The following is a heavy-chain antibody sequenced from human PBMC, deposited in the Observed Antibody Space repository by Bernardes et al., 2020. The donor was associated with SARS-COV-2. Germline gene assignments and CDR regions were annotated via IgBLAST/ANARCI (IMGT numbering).Heavy chain of an antibody. D-gene: IGHD2-2*01. CDR2: INHSGST. Sequence: ETLSLTCAVYGGSFSGYYWSWIRQPPGKGLEWIGEINHSGSTNYNPSLKSRVTISVDTSKNQFSLKLSSVTAADTAVYYCARSGVYCSSTSCSTGSSIDYWGQGTLVTVSS. V-gene: IGHV4-34*01. J-gene: IGHJ4*02. CDR1: GGSFSGYY. CDR3: ARSGVYCSSTSCSTGSSIDY.